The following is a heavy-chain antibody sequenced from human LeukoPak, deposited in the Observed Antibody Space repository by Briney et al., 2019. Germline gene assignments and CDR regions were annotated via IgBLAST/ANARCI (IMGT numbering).Heavy chain of an antibody. D-gene: IGHD2-2*01. CDR3: ARENYCSSTSCFDY. CDR1: GYTFTGYY. CDR2: INPNSGGT. J-gene: IGHJ4*02. V-gene: IGHV1-2*06. Sequence: GASVKVSCKASGYTFTGYYMHWVRQAPGQGLEWMGRINPNSGGTNYAQQHQSRVTMTTDTSTSTAYMELRSLRSDDTAVYYCARENYCSSTSCFDYWGQGTLVTVSS.